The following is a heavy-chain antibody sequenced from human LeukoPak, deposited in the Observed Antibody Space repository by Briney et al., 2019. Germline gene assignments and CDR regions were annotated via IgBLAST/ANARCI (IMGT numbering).Heavy chain of an antibody. D-gene: IGHD3-22*01. Sequence: GGSLRLSCAASGFTFSSYAMHWVRQAPGKGLEWVAVISYDGSNKYYADSVKGRFTISRDNSKNTLYLQMNSLRAEDTAVYYCASPGGYYYDSSGYGNYWGQGTLVTVSS. V-gene: IGHV3-30-3*01. CDR2: ISYDGSNK. J-gene: IGHJ4*02. CDR1: GFTFSSYA. CDR3: ASPGGYYYDSSGYGNY.